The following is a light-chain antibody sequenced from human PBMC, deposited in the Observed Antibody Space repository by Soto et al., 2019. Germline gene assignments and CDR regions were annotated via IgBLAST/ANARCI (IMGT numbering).Light chain of an antibody. V-gene: IGLV2-11*01. J-gene: IGLJ3*02. CDR1: SSNVGSNNY. CDR3: CSYAGNYTLV. Sequence: QSALTQPRSVSGSPGQSVTISCTGTSSNVGSNNYVSWYQHHPGKAPKLMVYDVSKWPSGVPDRFSGSKSGNTASLTISGLQAEDEADYYCCSYAGNYTLVFGGGTKVTVL. CDR2: DVS.